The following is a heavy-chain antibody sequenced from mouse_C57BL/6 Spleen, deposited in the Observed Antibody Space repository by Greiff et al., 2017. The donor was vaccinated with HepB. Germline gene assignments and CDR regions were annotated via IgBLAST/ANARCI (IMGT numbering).Heavy chain of an antibody. CDR2: INPYNGGT. CDR1: GYTFTDYY. D-gene: IGHD3-2*02. Sequence: EVQLQQSGPVLVKPGASVKMSCKASGYTFTDYYMNWVKQSHGKSLEWIGVINPYNGGTSYNQKFKGKATLTVDKSSSTAYMELNSLTSEDSAVYYCARRGSSAYYFDYWGQSTTLTVSS. V-gene: IGHV1-19*01. J-gene: IGHJ2*01. CDR3: ARRGSSAYYFDY.